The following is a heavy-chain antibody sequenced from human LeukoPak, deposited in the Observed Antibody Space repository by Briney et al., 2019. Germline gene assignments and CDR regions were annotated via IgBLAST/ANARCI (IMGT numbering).Heavy chain of an antibody. CDR3: ARDSIPYYYYYMDV. D-gene: IGHD2-2*02. J-gene: IGHJ6*03. Sequence: GGSLRLSCAASGLTFSSYAMHWVRQAPGKGLEWVAVTSYDGSNKYYADSVKGRFTISRDNSKNTLFLQMNSLTAEDTAVYYCARDSIPYYYYYMDVWGKGTTVTVSS. V-gene: IGHV3-30*04. CDR2: TSYDGSNK. CDR1: GLTFSSYA.